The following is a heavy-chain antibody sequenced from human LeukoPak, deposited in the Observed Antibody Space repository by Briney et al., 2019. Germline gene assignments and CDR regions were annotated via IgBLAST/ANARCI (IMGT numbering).Heavy chain of an antibody. Sequence: SVKVSCKASGGTFSSYAISWVRQAPGQGLERVGRIIPILGIANYAQKFQGRVTITADKSTSTAYMELSSLRSEDTAVYYCARETQRITMVRGAPIAYWGQGTLVTVSS. J-gene: IGHJ4*02. CDR1: GGTFSSYA. D-gene: IGHD3-10*01. CDR3: ARETQRITMVRGAPIAY. V-gene: IGHV1-69*04. CDR2: IIPILGIA.